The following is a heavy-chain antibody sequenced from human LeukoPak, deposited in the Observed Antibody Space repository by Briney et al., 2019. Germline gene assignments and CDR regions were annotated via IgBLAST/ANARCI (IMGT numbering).Heavy chain of an antibody. D-gene: IGHD6-13*01. CDR1: GGSISSGSYY. J-gene: IGHJ4*02. CDR3: ASIAAAGTWVDDY. V-gene: IGHV4-61*02. CDR2: IYTSGST. Sequence: SQTLSLTCTVSGGSISSGSYYWSWIRQPAGKGLEWIGRIYTSGSTNYNPSPKSRVTMSVDTSKNQFSLKLSSVTAADTAVYYCASIAAAGTWVDDYWGQGTLVTVSS.